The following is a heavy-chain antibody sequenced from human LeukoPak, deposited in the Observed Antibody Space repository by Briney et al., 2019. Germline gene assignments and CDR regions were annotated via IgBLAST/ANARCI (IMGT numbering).Heavy chain of an antibody. D-gene: IGHD1-14*01. Sequence: GGSLRLSCAASGFIFRNHAMNWVRQAPGQGLEWVSGVSASGGSTFNTDSVKGRFSISRDNSKNTLYLEMNSLRPEDTALYYCAKSLGNQVVIDYWGQGTLVTVSS. CDR3: AKSLGNQVVIDY. CDR2: VSASGGST. V-gene: IGHV3-23*01. CDR1: GFIFRNHA. J-gene: IGHJ4*02.